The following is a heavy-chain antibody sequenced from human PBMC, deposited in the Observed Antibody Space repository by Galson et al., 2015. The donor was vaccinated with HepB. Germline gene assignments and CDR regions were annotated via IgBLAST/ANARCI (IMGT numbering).Heavy chain of an antibody. J-gene: IGHJ4*02. CDR2: ISSSSSTI. CDR1: GFTFSSYS. CDR3: ASLSYYYDSSGLSPFDY. Sequence: SLRLSCAASGFTFSSYSMNWVRQAPGKGLEWVSYISSSSSTIYYADSVKGRFTISRDNAKNSLYLQMNSLRDEDTAVYYRASLSYYYDSSGLSPFDYWGQGTLVTVSS. D-gene: IGHD3-22*01. V-gene: IGHV3-48*02.